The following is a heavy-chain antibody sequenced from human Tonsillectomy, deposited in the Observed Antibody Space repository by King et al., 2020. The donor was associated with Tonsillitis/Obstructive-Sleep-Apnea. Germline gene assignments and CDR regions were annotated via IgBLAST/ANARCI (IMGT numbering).Heavy chain of an antibody. J-gene: IGHJ6*03. CDR1: GGSISSSRYY. CDR2: IYYNGDT. D-gene: IGHD3-9*01. CDR3: ARHAPDMDNYYYYMDV. Sequence: QLQESGPGLVKPSETLSLSCIVSGGSISSSRYYWGWIRQPPGKGLEWIGTIYYNGDTYYHPSLKSRVTVSIDTSANQFYLQLTSVTAADTAVYYCARHAPDMDNYYYYMDVWGKGTTVTVSS. V-gene: IGHV4-39*01.